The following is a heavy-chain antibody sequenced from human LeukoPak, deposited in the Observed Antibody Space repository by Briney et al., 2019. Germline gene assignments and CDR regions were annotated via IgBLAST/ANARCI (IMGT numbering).Heavy chain of an antibody. CDR1: GFTFSIYW. D-gene: IGHD4-17*01. V-gene: IGHV3-7*01. CDR2: MKQDGSEK. Sequence: PGGSLRLSCAASGFTFSIYWMSWVRQAPGKGLEWVANMKQDGSEKYYVDSVKGRFTISRDNSKNTLYLQMNSLRAEDTAVYYCAKAPRSTVTTRHWFDPWGQGTLVTVSS. CDR3: AKAPRSTVTTRHWFDP. J-gene: IGHJ5*02.